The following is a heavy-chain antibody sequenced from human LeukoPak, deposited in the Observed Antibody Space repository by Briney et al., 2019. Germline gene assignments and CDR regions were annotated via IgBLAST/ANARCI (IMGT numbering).Heavy chain of an antibody. CDR2: MNPNSGNT. J-gene: IGHJ4*02. Sequence: SVKVSRKASGYTFTSYDINWVRQATGQGLEWMGWMNPNSGNTGYTQKFQGRVTMTRSTSINTAYMEVSSLRSEDTAVYYCARGLSGWYYFDYWGQGTLVTVSS. CDR1: GYTFTSYD. CDR3: ARGLSGWYYFDY. V-gene: IGHV1-8*01. D-gene: IGHD6-19*01.